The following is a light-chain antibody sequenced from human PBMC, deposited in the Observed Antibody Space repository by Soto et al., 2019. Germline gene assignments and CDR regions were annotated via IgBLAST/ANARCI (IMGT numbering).Light chain of an antibody. CDR3: QKYNSAPHT. J-gene: IGKJ2*01. CDR1: QGISNY. V-gene: IGKV1-27*01. Sequence: IQMTQAQSSLSAAVGDRVTITCRASQGISNYLACYQQKPGKVPKLLIYAASTLQTGIPSRFSGSGSGTDFTLTISSLQPEDVATYYCQKYNSAPHTFGQGTKLEIK. CDR2: AAS.